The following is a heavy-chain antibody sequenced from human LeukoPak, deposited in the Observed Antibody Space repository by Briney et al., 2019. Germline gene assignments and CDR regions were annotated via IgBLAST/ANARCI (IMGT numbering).Heavy chain of an antibody. CDR1: GVIVNGYW. Sequence: GGSLRLSCAAFGVIVNGYWMNCVRQAPGKGLVCVARINSDGRTTNYADSVKGRFTVSRDNAKNTLYLQMNSLRVDDTAVYYCARDPRYGDLDYWGQGTQVTVSS. CDR2: INSDGRTT. V-gene: IGHV3-74*01. J-gene: IGHJ4*02. CDR3: ARDPRYGDLDY. D-gene: IGHD4-17*01.